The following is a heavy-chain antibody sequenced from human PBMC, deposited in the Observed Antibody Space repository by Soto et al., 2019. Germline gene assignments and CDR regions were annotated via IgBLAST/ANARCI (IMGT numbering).Heavy chain of an antibody. V-gene: IGHV4-59*01. J-gene: IGHJ4*02. CDR1: GGSISSYY. CDR2: IYYSGST. Sequence: QVQLQESGPGLVKPSETLSLTCTVSGGSISSYYWSWIRQPPGKGLEWIGYIYYSGSTNYNPSLKSRVTISVDTSKNQFSLKLSSVTAADTAVYYCARDGVSDVTPEFDYWGQGTLVTVSS. CDR3: ARDGVSDVTPEFDY. D-gene: IGHD2-21*02.